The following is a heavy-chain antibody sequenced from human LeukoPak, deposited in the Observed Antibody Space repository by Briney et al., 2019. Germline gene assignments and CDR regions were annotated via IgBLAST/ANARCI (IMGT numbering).Heavy chain of an antibody. CDR2: INPNSGGT. V-gene: IGHV1-2*02. CDR1: GYTFTGYY. J-gene: IGHJ4*02. D-gene: IGHD5-18*01. Sequence: ASVKVSCKASGYTFTGYYMHWVRQAPGQGLEWMGWINPNSGGTNYAQKFQGRVTMTRDTSISTAYMELSRLRSDDTAVYYCARDLGYSYGLLYWGQGTLVTVSS. CDR3: ARDLGYSYGLLY.